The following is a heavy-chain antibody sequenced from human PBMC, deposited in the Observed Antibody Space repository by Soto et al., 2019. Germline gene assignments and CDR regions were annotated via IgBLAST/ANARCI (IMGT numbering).Heavy chain of an antibody. CDR3: ARGVAFGVLDPEFDP. J-gene: IGHJ5*02. Sequence: ASVKVSCKASGYTFTSYDSNWVRQATGQGLEGMGWMNPNSGGTNYAQKFQGRVTMTRNTSISTAYMELSRLRSDDTAVYYCARGVAFGVLDPEFDPWGQGTLVTVSS. CDR1: GYTFTSYD. CDR2: MNPNSGGT. V-gene: IGHV1-8*01. D-gene: IGHD3-16*01.